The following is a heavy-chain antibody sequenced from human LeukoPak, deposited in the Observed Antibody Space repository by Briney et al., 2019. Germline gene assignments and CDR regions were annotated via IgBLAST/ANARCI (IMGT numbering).Heavy chain of an antibody. Sequence: GGSLRLSCAASGFTFSSYAMHWVRQAPGKGLEWVSAISRSGDSTYYADSVKGRFTISRDNSKNTLYLQMNSLRAEDTAVYYCAKEEVVVAATFDYWGQGTLVTVSS. J-gene: IGHJ4*02. D-gene: IGHD2-15*01. CDR1: GFTFSSYA. CDR2: ISRSGDST. V-gene: IGHV3-23*01. CDR3: AKEEVVVAATFDY.